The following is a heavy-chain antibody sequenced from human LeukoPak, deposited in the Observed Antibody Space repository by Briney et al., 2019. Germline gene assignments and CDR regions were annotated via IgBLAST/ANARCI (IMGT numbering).Heavy chain of an antibody. CDR3: AREFGGGYGYVGFDY. CDR2: INPNSGGT. Sequence: ASVKVSCKASGYTFTGYYMHWVRQAPGQGLEWMGRINPNSGGTNYAQKFQGRVTMTRDTSISTAYMELSRLRSDDTAVYYCAREFGGGYGYVGFDYWGQGTLVTVSS. CDR1: GYTFTGYY. J-gene: IGHJ4*02. D-gene: IGHD5-18*01. V-gene: IGHV1-2*06.